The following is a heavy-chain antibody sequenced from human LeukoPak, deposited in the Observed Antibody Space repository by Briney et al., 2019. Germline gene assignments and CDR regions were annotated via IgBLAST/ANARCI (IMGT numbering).Heavy chain of an antibody. V-gene: IGHV3-23*01. CDR2: IGESDGRT. CDR3: ARDYKYAFDN. J-gene: IGHJ4*02. Sequence: GGSLRLSCAASGFTVTTLAMTWVRQAPGKGLEWVSVIGESDGRTYYADSVKGRFTISRDESKNTLYLQMNSLRAEDTAVYYCARDYKYAFDNWGQGTLVTVSS. CDR1: GFTVTTLA. D-gene: IGHD5-24*01.